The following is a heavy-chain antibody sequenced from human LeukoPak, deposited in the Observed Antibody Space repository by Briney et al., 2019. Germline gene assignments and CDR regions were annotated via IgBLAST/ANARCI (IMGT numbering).Heavy chain of an antibody. CDR2: IYPGDYST. D-gene: IGHD2-21*02. CDR1: GXSFMTYW. CDR3: ARWVTADRGKKDAFDV. J-gene: IGHJ3*01. Sequence: GESLKISCKASGXSFMTYWIGWVRQMPGKGLEWVGIIYPGDYSTRYGPSFQGQVTVSADKSITTAYPEWSSLEASDTAMYYCARWVTADRGKKDAFDVWGQGTMVTVSS. V-gene: IGHV5-51*01.